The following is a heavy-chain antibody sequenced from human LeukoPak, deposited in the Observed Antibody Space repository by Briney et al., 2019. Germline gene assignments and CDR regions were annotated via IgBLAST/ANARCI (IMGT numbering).Heavy chain of an antibody. CDR2: INPNSGGT. CDR3: ARGRGQWELLVPFDC. D-gene: IGHD1-26*01. V-gene: IGHV1-2*02. J-gene: IGHJ4*02. CDR1: GYTFTGYY. Sequence: ASVKVSCKASGYTFTGYYMHWVRQAPGQGLEWMGWINPNSGGTNYAQKFQGRVTMTRDTSISTAYMELSRLRSDDTAVYYCARGRGQWELLVPFDCWGQGTLVTVSS.